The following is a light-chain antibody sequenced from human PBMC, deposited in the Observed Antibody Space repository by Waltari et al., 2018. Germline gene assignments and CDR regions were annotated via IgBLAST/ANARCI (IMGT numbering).Light chain of an antibody. V-gene: IGKV3-11*01. CDR3: QQSCDWPLT. CDR1: QSVTNY. Sequence: IVLPQPPAILSLSPGERASLSCRASQSVTNYLAWYQQKPGQAPRLLIYDTSNRATGIPARFSGSGFGTDFTLTISSLEPEDFAVYYCQQSCDWPLTFGGGTKVEIK. CDR2: DTS. J-gene: IGKJ4*01.